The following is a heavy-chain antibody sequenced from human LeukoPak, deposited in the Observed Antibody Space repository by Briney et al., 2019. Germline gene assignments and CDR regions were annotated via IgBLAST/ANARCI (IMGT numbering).Heavy chain of an antibody. CDR1: GYTFTSYG. V-gene: IGHV1-18*01. J-gene: IGHJ4*02. Sequence: ASVKVSCKASGYTFTSYGISWVRQAPGPGLEWMGWISAYNGNTNYAQKLQGRGTMTTDTSTSTAYMELRSLRSDDKAVYYCARANIPSYYDFWSGYQKPYYFDYWGQGTLVTASS. CDR2: ISAYNGNT. D-gene: IGHD3-3*01. CDR3: ARANIPSYYDFWSGYQKPYYFDY.